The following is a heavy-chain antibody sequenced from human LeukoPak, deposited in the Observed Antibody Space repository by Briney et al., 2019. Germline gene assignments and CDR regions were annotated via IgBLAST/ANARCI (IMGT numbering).Heavy chain of an antibody. CDR3: ARGGAYVSD. D-gene: IGHD3-10*02. CDR2: INHRGST. CDR1: GGSFSGYY. V-gene: IGHV4-34*01. Sequence: PSETLSLTCAVYGGSFSGYYWSGIRQPPGKGGEGMGEINHRGSTNYNPSLKSRVTISVDTSKTQFSLKLSSVTAADTAVYYCARGGAYVSDWGQGTLVTVSS. J-gene: IGHJ4*02.